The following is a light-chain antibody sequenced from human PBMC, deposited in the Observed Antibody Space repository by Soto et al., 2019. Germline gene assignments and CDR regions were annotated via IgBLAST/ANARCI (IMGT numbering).Light chain of an antibody. V-gene: IGKV3-15*01. CDR3: QPYKYGPLT. J-gene: IGKJ4*01. CDR1: QSVSSN. CDR2: GAS. Sequence: DIVLTQSPGTLSLTPGERATLSCRASQSVSSNLAWYQQKPGQAPRLLIYGASTRATGIPARFSGSGSGTEFTLTINSLQSEDFAVYYCQPYKYGPLTCGGGTKG.